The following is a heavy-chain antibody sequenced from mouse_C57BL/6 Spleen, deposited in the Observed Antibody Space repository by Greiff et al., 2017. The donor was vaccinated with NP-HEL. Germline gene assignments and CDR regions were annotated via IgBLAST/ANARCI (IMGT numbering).Heavy chain of an antibody. V-gene: IGHV1-64*01. Sequence: VQLQESGAELVKPGASVKLSCKASGYTFTSYWMHWVKQRPGQGLEWIGMIHPNSGSTNYNEKFKSKATLTVDKSSSTAYMQLSSLTSEDSAVYDCASAGTGYFDYWGQGTTLTVSS. D-gene: IGHD4-1*01. CDR1: GYTFTSYW. CDR3: ASAGTGYFDY. J-gene: IGHJ2*01. CDR2: IHPNSGST.